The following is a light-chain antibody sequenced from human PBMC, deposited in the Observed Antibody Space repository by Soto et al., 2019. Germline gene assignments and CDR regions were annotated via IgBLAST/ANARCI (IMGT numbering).Light chain of an antibody. J-gene: IGLJ1*01. V-gene: IGLV2-23*03. CDR2: EGS. CDR1: SRDVGSYNL. Sequence: QSVLTQPASVSGSPGQSITISCTGTSRDVGSYNLVSWYQQHAGKAPKLMIYEGSKRPSGVSDRFSGSKSGNTASLTISGLQAEDEADYYCYSYAGSRAFGLSVFGPGTKVTVL. CDR3: YSYAGSRAFGLSV.